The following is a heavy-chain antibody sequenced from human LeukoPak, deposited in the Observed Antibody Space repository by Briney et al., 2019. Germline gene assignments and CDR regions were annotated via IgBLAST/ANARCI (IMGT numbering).Heavy chain of an antibody. J-gene: IGHJ4*02. CDR3: APSHGWPGFDF. CDR2: IYNGVST. Sequence: SETLSLTCLASGASINEYYWSWIRQAPGKALEGIGHIYNGVSTIYNTSLTSRVTISVDTPRSQFSLKLTSLTAADTAMYYCAPSHGWPGFDFWSQGALVTVSS. D-gene: IGHD6-19*01. V-gene: IGHV4-59*08. CDR1: GASINEYY.